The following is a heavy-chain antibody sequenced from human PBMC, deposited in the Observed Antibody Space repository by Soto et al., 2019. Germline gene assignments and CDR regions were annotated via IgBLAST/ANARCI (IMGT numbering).Heavy chain of an antibody. Sequence: QVQLVQSGAEVKKPGASVKVSCKASGYHFISYGITWVRQAPGQGLEWMGWINTYNGNTNYAQRFQGRVTMTTDTSTRTAYLEVRSLRSSDTAVYYCARAGIGYDSSGYYYWGQGTLVTVSS. J-gene: IGHJ4*02. D-gene: IGHD3-22*01. CDR1: GYHFISYG. CDR3: ARAGIGYDSSGYYY. CDR2: INTYNGNT. V-gene: IGHV1-18*01.